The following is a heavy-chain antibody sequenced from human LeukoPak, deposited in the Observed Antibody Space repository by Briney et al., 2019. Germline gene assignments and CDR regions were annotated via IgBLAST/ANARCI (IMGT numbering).Heavy chain of an antibody. D-gene: IGHD3-22*01. Sequence: ASVKVYCKTSGYTFTDYAALHWVRQAPGHGLEWMGCINTNTGNPTYAQGFTGRFVFSLDTSINTAFLQISSLKVEDTAVYFCARDGTYYYVSSGPPVDYWGQGTLVTVSS. V-gene: IGHV7-4-1*02. CDR1: GYTFTDYA. J-gene: IGHJ4*02. CDR3: ARDGTYYYVSSGPPVDY. CDR2: INTNTGNP.